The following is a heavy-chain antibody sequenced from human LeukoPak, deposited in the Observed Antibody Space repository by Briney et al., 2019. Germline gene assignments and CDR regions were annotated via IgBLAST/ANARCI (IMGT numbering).Heavy chain of an antibody. D-gene: IGHD3-10*01. V-gene: IGHV4-61*02. CDR2: IYTSGST. J-gene: IGHJ5*02. Sequence: SQTRSLTCTVSGGSISSGSYYWSWIRQPAGKGLEWIGRIYTSGSTNYNPSLKSRVTISVDTSKNQFSLKLSSVTAADTAMYYCARDGVNSMVRGADGFDPWGQGTLVTVSS. CDR1: GGSISSGSYY. CDR3: ARDGVNSMVRGADGFDP.